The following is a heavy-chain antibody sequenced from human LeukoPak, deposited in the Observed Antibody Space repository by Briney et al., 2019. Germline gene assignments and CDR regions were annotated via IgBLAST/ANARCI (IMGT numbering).Heavy chain of an antibody. V-gene: IGHV1-69*04. CDR3: ARVTLDGMDV. CDR1: GGTFSSYA. J-gene: IGHJ6*02. Sequence: SVKVSCKASGGTFSSYAISWVRQAPGQGLEWMGRIIPIFGVANYAQKFQGRVTITADKSTSTAYMELSSLRSEDTAVYYCARVTLDGMDVWGQGTTVTVSS. CDR2: IIPIFGVA.